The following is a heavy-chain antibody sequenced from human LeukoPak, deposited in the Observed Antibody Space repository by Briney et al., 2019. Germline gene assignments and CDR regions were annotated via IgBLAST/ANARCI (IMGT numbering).Heavy chain of an antibody. CDR1: GFTFSIYA. Sequence: GGSLRLSCAASGFTFSIYAMSWVRQAPGKGLEWVSAISGSGGTAYYADSVKGRFTISRDNSKNTLYLQMNSLRAEDTAVYYCARGTYYYDSSTQTFDIWGQGTMVTVSS. CDR2: ISGSGGTA. V-gene: IGHV3-23*01. CDR3: ARGTYYYDSSTQTFDI. D-gene: IGHD3-22*01. J-gene: IGHJ3*02.